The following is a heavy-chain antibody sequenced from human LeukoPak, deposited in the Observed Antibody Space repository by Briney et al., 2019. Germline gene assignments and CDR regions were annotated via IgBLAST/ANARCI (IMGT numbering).Heavy chain of an antibody. D-gene: IGHD3-22*01. CDR3: AKADDSSGYGDY. CDR2: ISSSSSYI. J-gene: IGHJ4*02. Sequence: GGSLRLSCAASGFTFSSYSMNWVRQAPGKGLEWVSSISSSSSYIYYADSVKGRFTISRDNAKNSLYLQMNSLRAEDTAIYYCAKADDSSGYGDYWGQGTLVTVSS. V-gene: IGHV3-21*04. CDR1: GFTFSSYS.